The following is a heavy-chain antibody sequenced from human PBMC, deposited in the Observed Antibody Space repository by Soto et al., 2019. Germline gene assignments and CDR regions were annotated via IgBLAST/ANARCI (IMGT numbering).Heavy chain of an antibody. CDR1: GYTFTSYD. D-gene: IGHD3-3*02. Sequence: QVQLVQSGAEVRTPGASVKVSCKASGYTFTSYDINWVRQATGQGPEWMGWMNPDSGNTGYVQKFQGRVTMTRHTAICTAYIDPSSIRTLDTAVYYSSRSVSVSHLNFDYWGQGTLVTVSS. CDR3: SRSVSVSHLNFDY. J-gene: IGHJ4*02. V-gene: IGHV1-8*01. CDR2: MNPDSGNT.